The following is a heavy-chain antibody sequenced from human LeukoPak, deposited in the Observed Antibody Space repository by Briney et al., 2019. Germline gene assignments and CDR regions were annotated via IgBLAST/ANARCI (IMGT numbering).Heavy chain of an antibody. CDR2: IYYSGST. J-gene: IGHJ4*02. CDR3: ARDVGATPGYFDY. Sequence: NSSETLSLTCTVSGGSISSSSYYWGWIRQPPGKGLEWIGTIYYSGSTYYNPSLKSRVNISVDTSKNKFSLKLSSVTAADTAVYYCARDVGATPGYFDYWGQGTLVTVSS. CDR1: GGSISSSSYY. V-gene: IGHV4-39*07. D-gene: IGHD1-26*01.